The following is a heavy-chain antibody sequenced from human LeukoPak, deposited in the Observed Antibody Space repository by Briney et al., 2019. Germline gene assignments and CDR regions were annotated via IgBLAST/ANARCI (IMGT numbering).Heavy chain of an antibody. J-gene: IGHJ5*02. CDR2: RSYDGSNK. V-gene: IGHV3-30*18. Sequence: QTGGSLRLSCAASGFTLSSYGMHWVRQAPGKGLEWVAVRSYDGSNKYYADSVKGRFTISRDNSKNTLYLQMNSLRAEDTAVYYCAKDPHPVIVGATYNWFDPWGQGTLVTVSS. CDR1: GFTLSSYG. D-gene: IGHD1-26*01. CDR3: AKDPHPVIVGATYNWFDP.